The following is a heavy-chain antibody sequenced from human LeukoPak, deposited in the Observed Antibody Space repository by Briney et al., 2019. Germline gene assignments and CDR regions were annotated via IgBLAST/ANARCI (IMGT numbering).Heavy chain of an antibody. Sequence: GGSLRLSCAASGFTVSSNYISWVRQAPGKGLEWVSVIYAGGTTNYADSVKGRFTISRDHSKNTVYLQMSSLRAEDTAVYYCARGLHSFGSPFDTWGQGTLVIVSS. CDR1: GFTVSSNY. J-gene: IGHJ4*02. D-gene: IGHD5-24*01. V-gene: IGHV3-66*01. CDR2: IYAGGTT. CDR3: ARGLHSFGSPFDT.